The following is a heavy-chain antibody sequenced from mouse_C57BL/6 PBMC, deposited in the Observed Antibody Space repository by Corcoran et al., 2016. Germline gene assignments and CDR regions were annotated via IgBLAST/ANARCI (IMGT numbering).Heavy chain of an antibody. CDR1: GYTFTDYY. Sequence: QAQLKKSGAELVRAEASENLSCQASGYTFTDYYKNWVKQRPGQGLEWIARIYPGSGNTYYNEKFKGKATLTAEKSSSTAYMQLSSLTSEDSAVYFFARAGGYDVVWYAMDYWGQRTSVTVSS. D-gene: IGHD2-2*01. CDR3: ARAGGYDVVWYAMDY. J-gene: IGHJ4*01. CDR2: IYPGSGNT. V-gene: IGHV1-76*01.